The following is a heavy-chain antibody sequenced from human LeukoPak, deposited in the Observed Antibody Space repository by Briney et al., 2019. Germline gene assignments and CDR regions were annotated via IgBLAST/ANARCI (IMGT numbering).Heavy chain of an antibody. V-gene: IGHV3-74*01. D-gene: IGHD3-3*01. CDR2: ISSDGSST. CDR1: GFTFSNYW. J-gene: IGHJ3*02. CDR3: ARDRPNYDFWSGYYDAFDI. Sequence: GGSLRLSCAASGFTFSNYWMHWVRQAPGRGLVWVSRISSDGSSTSYADSVKGRFTNSRDNAKNTLYLQMNSLRAEDTAVYYCARDRPNYDFWSGYYDAFDIWGQGTMVTVSS.